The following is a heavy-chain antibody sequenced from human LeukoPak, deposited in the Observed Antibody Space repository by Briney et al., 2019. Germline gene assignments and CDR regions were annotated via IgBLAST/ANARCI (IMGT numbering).Heavy chain of an antibody. J-gene: IGHJ3*02. V-gene: IGHV3-23*01. D-gene: IGHD3-10*01. Sequence: GGSLRLSCAASGFTFSNYEMNWVRQAPGKGLEWVSTVSGSGGSTYYADSVKGRFTISRDNSKNTLFLQMNSLRAEDTAVDYCARDKLTGNAFDIWGQGTMVTVSS. CDR1: GFTFSNYE. CDR3: ARDKLTGNAFDI. CDR2: VSGSGGST.